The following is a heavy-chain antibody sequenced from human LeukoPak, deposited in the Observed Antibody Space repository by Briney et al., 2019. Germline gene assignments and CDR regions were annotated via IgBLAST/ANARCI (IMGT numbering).Heavy chain of an antibody. Sequence: SETLSLTCTVSGXSISNGDYYWSWIRQPPGKGLEWIGYIYYSGSTYYNPSLKSRVTISVDTSKNQFSLKLSSVTAADTAVYYCARGRLTYDSSGYYYPGAFDIWGQGTMVTVSS. J-gene: IGHJ3*02. CDR2: IYYSGST. CDR3: ARGRLTYDSSGYYYPGAFDI. CDR1: GXSISNGDYY. V-gene: IGHV4-30-4*01. D-gene: IGHD3-22*01.